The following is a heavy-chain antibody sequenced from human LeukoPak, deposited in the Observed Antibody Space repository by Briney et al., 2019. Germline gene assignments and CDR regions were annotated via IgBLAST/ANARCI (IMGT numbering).Heavy chain of an antibody. V-gene: IGHV4-38-2*02. Sequence: SETLSLTCTVSGYSISSGYYWGWIRQPPGKGLEWIGSIYHSGSTYYSPSLKSRVTISVDTSKSQFSVKLTSVTAADTAVYYCARFSTLEWSYYFDYWGQGTLVTVSS. J-gene: IGHJ4*02. CDR1: GYSISSGYY. CDR2: IYHSGST. CDR3: ARFSTLEWSYYFDY. D-gene: IGHD3-3*01.